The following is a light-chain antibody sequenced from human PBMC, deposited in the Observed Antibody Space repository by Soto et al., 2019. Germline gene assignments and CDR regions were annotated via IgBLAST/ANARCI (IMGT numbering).Light chain of an antibody. J-gene: IGLJ1*01. V-gene: IGLV2-23*02. Sequence: HSVLTQPASVSGSPGQSITISCTGTSSDVGTYNLVSWYQQHPGKAPKLMIYEVNKRPSGVFNRFSGSKSGNTASLTISGLQAEDEADYYCCSYAGSGTFYVFGTGTKVTVL. CDR1: SSDVGTYNL. CDR2: EVN. CDR3: CSYAGSGTFYV.